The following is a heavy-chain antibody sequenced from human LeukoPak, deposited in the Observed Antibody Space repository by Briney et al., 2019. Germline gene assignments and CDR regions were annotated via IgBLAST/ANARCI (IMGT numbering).Heavy chain of an antibody. J-gene: IGHJ6*02. Sequence: ASVKVSCKASGYTFTSYGISWVRQAPGQGLEWMGWISAYNGNTNYAQKLQGRVTMTTDTSTSTAYMELRSLRSDDTAVYYCAKTGYCSSTSCSGSYYYYGMDVWGQGTTVTVSS. D-gene: IGHD2-2*01. CDR3: AKTGYCSSTSCSGSYYYYGMDV. CDR2: ISAYNGNT. V-gene: IGHV1-18*01. CDR1: GYTFTSYG.